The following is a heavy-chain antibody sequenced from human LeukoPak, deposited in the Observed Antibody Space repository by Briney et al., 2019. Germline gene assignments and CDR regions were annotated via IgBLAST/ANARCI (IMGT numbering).Heavy chain of an antibody. D-gene: IGHD5-18*01. CDR3: ARRSRRDQLWHGMDV. J-gene: IGHJ6*02. CDR1: GGAFSGYY. V-gene: IGHV4-34*01. CDR2: INHSGST. Sequence: SETLSLTCAVYGGAFSGYYWSWIRQPPGKGLEWIGEINHSGSTNYNPSLKSRVTISVDTSKNQFSLKLNSVTAADTAVYYCARRSRRDQLWHGMDVWGQGTTVTVSS.